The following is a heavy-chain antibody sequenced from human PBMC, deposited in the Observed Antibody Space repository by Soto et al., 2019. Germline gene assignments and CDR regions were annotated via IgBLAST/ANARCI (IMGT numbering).Heavy chain of an antibody. CDR2: IDGSGGIT. CDR1: GFPFGTTD. Sequence: QLLQSGGGFVQPGGSLTLSCAASGFPFGTTDMSWVRQAPGEGLEWVSTIDGSGGITFYADSVKGRFTISRDNSRNTVYLQMNSLRGDDTALYYCVKNSGWFNTWGQGALVTVSS. CDR3: VKNSGWFNT. V-gene: IGHV3-23*01. J-gene: IGHJ5*02. D-gene: IGHD3-10*01.